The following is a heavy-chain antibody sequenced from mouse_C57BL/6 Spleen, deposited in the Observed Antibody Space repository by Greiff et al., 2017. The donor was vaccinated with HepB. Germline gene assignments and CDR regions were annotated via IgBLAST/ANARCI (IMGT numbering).Heavy chain of an antibody. D-gene: IGHD1-1*01. J-gene: IGHJ2*01. CDR1: GFTFSDYG. CDR2: ISSGSSTI. CDR3: ARTDGSSYFDY. Sequence: EVMLVESGGGLVKPGGSLKLSCAASGFTFSDYGMHWVRQAPEKGLEWVAYISSGSSTIYYADTVKGRFTISRDNAKNTLFLQMTSLRSEDTAMYYCARTDGSSYFDYWGQGTTLTVSS. V-gene: IGHV5-17*01.